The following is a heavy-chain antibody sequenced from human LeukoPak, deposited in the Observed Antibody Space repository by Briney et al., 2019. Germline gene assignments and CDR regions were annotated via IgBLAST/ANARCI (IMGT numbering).Heavy chain of an antibody. V-gene: IGHV4-59*01. J-gene: IGHJ5*02. Sequence: SETLSLTCTVSGGSISSYYWSWIRQPPGKGLEWIGYIYYSGSTNYNPSLKSRVTISVDTSKNQLSLKLSSVTAADTAVYYCARSLVLGWFDPWGQGTLVTVSS. CDR2: IYYSGST. D-gene: IGHD2-8*02. CDR1: GGSISSYY. CDR3: ARSLVLGWFDP.